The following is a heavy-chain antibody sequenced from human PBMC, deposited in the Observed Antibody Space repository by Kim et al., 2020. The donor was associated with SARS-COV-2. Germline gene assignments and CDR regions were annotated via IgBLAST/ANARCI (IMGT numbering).Heavy chain of an antibody. CDR1: GFTFNTYW. D-gene: IGHD6-13*01. Sequence: GGSLRLSCAASGFTFNTYWMHWVRQAPGKGLVWVSHINSDGSSTNYADSVKGRFTISRDNAKNTLYLQMNSLRAEDTAVYYCTRNRGSWYDYWGQGTLVTVSS. J-gene: IGHJ4*02. CDR3: TRNRGSWYDY. CDR2: INSDGSST. V-gene: IGHV3-74*01.